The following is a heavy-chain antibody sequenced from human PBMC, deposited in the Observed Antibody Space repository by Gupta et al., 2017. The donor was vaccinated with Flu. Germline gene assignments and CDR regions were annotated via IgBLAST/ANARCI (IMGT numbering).Heavy chain of an antibody. V-gene: IGHV3-21*01. CDR1: GFTFSSYS. J-gene: IGHJ4*02. CDR3: AREDDYGGNSGDSVDY. D-gene: IGHD4-17*01. Sequence: EVQLVESGGGLVKPGGSLRLSCAASGFTFSSYSMNWVRQAPGKGLEWVSSISSSSSYIYYADSVKGRFTISRDNAKNSLYLQMNSLRAEDTAVYYCAREDDYGGNSGDSVDYWGQGTLVTVSS. CDR2: ISSSSSYI.